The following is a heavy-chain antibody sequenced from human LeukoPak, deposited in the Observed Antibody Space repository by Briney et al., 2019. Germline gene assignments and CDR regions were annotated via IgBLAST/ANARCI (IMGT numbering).Heavy chain of an antibody. CDR2: IKKEGSEK. CDR1: GFTCSSYW. J-gene: IGHJ4*02. CDR3: ARDYGLGDFFDY. Sequence: GGSLRLSCAASGFTCSSYWMSWVRQAPGKGLECVANIKKEGSEKYYVDSVKGRFTISRDNAKNSLYLQMNSLRAEDTAVYYCARDYGLGDFFDYWGQGTLVTVSS. V-gene: IGHV3-7*01. D-gene: IGHD3-3*01.